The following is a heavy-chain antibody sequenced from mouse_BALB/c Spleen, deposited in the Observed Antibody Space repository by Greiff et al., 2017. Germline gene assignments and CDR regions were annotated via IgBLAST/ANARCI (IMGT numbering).Heavy chain of an antibody. V-gene: IGHV5-9-4*01. CDR2: ISSGGSYT. CDR3: ARDPPYYRYDAWFAY. Sequence: EVQVVESGGGLVKPGGSLKLSCAASGFTFSSYAMSWVRQSPEKRLEWVAEISSGGSYTYYPDTVTGRFTISRDNAKNTLYLEMSSLRSEDTAMYYCARDPPYYRYDAWFAYWGQGTLVTVSA. CDR1: GFTFSSYA. J-gene: IGHJ3*01. D-gene: IGHD2-14*01.